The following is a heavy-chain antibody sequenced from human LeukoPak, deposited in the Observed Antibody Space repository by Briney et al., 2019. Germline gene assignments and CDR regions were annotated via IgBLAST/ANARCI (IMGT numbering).Heavy chain of an antibody. V-gene: IGHV1-69*01. Sequence: SVTVSCTASGGTFSSYAISWVRQAPGQGLEWLGGIIPIFGTANYAQKFQGTVTITADESTSTAYMELSSLRSEDTAVYYCARAEYQLPYYYYYMDVWGKGTTVTVSS. CDR3: ARAEYQLPYYYYYMDV. D-gene: IGHD2-2*01. CDR1: GGTFSSYA. J-gene: IGHJ6*03. CDR2: IIPIFGTA.